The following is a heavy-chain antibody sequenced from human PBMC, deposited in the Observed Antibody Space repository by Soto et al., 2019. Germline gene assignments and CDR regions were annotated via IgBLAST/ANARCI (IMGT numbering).Heavy chain of an antibody. D-gene: IGHD1-26*01. J-gene: IGHJ2*01. Sequence: EVQLVESGGGLVQPGGSLRLSCAAYGFTVSSSYMGWVRQAPGKGLEWVSSIYSGGNTYYADSVRGRFTISTDNSKDTLYLQMNSLRVDDTAMYYCARHVGFYWYFDLWGRGTLVTVSS. CDR3: ARHVGFYWYFDL. CDR1: GFTVSSSY. CDR2: IYSGGNT. V-gene: IGHV3-66*04.